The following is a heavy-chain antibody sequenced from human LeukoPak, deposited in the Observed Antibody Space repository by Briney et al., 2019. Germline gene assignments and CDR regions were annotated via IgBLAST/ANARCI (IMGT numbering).Heavy chain of an antibody. Sequence: SVKVSCKASGGTFISYAISWVRQAPGQGLEWMGGIIPIFGTANYAQKFQGRVTITADESTSTAYMELRSLRSDDTAVYYCARDLHSSGWYEGFDYWGQGTLVTVSS. CDR1: GGTFISYA. V-gene: IGHV1-69*13. CDR2: IIPIFGTA. J-gene: IGHJ4*02. CDR3: ARDLHSSGWYEGFDY. D-gene: IGHD6-19*01.